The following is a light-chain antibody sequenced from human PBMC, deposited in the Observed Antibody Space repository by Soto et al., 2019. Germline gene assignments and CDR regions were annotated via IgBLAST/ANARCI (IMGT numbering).Light chain of an antibody. CDR1: QSVCSSY. V-gene: IGKV3D-20*02. CDR3: QHRNNWPLT. Sequence: EIVLTQSPGTLSLSPGERATLSCRASQSVCSSYLAWYQQKPGQAPRLLIFGASSRATGIPDRFSGSGSGTDFTLTISRLEPEDFAVYYCQHRNNWPLTFGGGTTVEIK. CDR2: GAS. J-gene: IGKJ4*01.